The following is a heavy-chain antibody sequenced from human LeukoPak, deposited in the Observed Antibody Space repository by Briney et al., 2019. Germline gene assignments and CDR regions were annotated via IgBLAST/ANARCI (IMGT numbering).Heavy chain of an antibody. CDR1: GFTFSSYA. D-gene: IGHD3-10*02. Sequence: GGSLRLSCAASGFTFSSYAMSWVRQAPGKGLEWVSAISGSGGSTCYADSVKGRFTISRDNSKNTLYLQMNSLRAEDTAVYYCAKVAGLSSGSYYNIPYYFDYWGQGTLVTVSS. CDR2: ISGSGGST. V-gene: IGHV3-23*01. J-gene: IGHJ4*02. CDR3: AKVAGLSSGSYYNIPYYFDY.